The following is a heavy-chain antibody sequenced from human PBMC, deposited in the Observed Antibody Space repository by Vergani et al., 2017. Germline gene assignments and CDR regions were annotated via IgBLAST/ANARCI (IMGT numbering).Heavy chain of an antibody. D-gene: IGHD3-9*01. CDR2: IYYSGST. CDR3: ARPAHRSGLRYVDWLPHWYFDL. Sequence: QVQLQESGPGLVKPSETLSLTCTVSGGSISSYYWSWIRQPPGKGLEWIGYIYYSGSTNYNPSLKSRVTISVDTSKNQFSLKLSSVTAADTAVYYCARPAHRSGLRYVDWLPHWYFDLWGRGTLVTVSA. CDR1: GGSISSYY. J-gene: IGHJ2*01. V-gene: IGHV4-59*12.